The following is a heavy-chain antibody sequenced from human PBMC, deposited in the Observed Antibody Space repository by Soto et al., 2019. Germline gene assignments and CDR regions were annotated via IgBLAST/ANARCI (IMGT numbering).Heavy chain of an antibody. V-gene: IGHV3-48*02. CDR1: GFTFTSHG. CDR2: ITSGSSSK. D-gene: IGHD2-2*01. Sequence: EVQLVESGGGLVQPGGSLRLSCAGSGFTFTSHGMNWVRQAPGKGLEWVSHITSGSSSKYYADSVKGRVTISRDNAKKSVYLQMNSLRDEDTAVYYCVRDLGCISTSCHAHFDFWGQGTLVTVSS. J-gene: IGHJ4*02. CDR3: VRDLGCISTSCHAHFDF.